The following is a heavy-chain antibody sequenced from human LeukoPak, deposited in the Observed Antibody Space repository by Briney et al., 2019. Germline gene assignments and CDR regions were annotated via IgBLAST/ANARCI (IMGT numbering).Heavy chain of an antibody. J-gene: IGHJ4*02. V-gene: IGHV1-18*01. Sequence: GASVKVSCKASGYTFTRYGISWGRQAPGQGLEWMGWSSAYNGNTNYAQKLQGRVTMTTDTSTSTAYMELRSLRSDDTAVYYCARRGYSGYDYGVDGYWGQGTLVTVSS. D-gene: IGHD5-12*01. CDR1: GYTFTRYG. CDR2: SSAYNGNT. CDR3: ARRGYSGYDYGVDGY.